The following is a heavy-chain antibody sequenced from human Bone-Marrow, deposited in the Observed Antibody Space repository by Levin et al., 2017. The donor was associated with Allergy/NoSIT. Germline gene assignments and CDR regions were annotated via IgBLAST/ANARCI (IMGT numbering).Heavy chain of an antibody. D-gene: IGHD6-6*01. Sequence: SCAASGFTFNSYWMHWVRQAPGKGLVWVSHINSDGSGTSYADSVKGRLTISRDNAKNTLYLQMNSLRAEDTALYFCAREYRSSSGRAFDIWGQGTMVIVSS. J-gene: IGHJ3*02. CDR3: AREYRSSSGRAFDI. CDR1: GFTFNSYW. V-gene: IGHV3-74*01. CDR2: INSDGSGT.